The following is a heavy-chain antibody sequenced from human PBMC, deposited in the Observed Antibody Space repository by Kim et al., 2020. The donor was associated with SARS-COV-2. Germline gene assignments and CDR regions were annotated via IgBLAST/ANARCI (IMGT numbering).Heavy chain of an antibody. Sequence: GGSLRLSCAASGFTFSSYAMSWVRQAPGKGLEWVSVISGSGSSTYYADSVKGRFTISRDSSKNTIYLQMNSLRAEDTAVYYCAKRGEMESVNVDYWGQGTLVTVSS. CDR3: AKRGEMESVNVDY. CDR1: GFTFSSYA. J-gene: IGHJ4*02. CDR2: ISGSGSST. V-gene: IGHV3-23*01. D-gene: IGHD3-10*01.